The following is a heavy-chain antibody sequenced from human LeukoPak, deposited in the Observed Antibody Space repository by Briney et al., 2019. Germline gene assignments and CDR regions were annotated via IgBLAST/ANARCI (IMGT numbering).Heavy chain of an antibody. D-gene: IGHD7-27*01. V-gene: IGHV1-2*02. Sequence: ASVKVSCKASGYSLTGYYMHWVRQAPGQGLEWMGWINPNSDGTKYAQKFQDRATMTRDTSISTAYMELSSLRSDDTAVYYCARDAGDPNFDYWGQGTLVTVSS. CDR3: ARDAGDPNFDY. CDR2: INPNSDGT. J-gene: IGHJ4*02. CDR1: GYSLTGYY.